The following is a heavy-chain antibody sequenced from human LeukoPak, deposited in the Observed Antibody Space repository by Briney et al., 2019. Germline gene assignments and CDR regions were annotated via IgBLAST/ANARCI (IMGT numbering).Heavy chain of an antibody. CDR2: ISYDGSNK. V-gene: IGHV3-30-3*01. J-gene: IGHJ4*02. Sequence: PGGSLRLSCAASGFTFSSYAMHWVRQAPGKGLEWVAVISYDGSNKYYADSVKGRFTISRDNSKNTLYLQMNSLRAEDTAVYYCAKEFHLYYDILTGPSDYWGQGTLATVSS. D-gene: IGHD3-9*01. CDR3: AKEFHLYYDILTGPSDY. CDR1: GFTFSSYA.